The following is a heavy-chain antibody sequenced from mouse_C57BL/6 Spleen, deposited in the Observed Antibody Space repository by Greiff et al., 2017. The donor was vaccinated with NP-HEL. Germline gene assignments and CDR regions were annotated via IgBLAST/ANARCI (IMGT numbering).Heavy chain of an antibody. D-gene: IGHD2-2*01. CDR3: ARAMVTPYAMDY. CDR2: INPNNGGT. V-gene: IGHV1-18*01. J-gene: IGHJ4*01. Sequence: EVQLQQSGPELVKPGASVKIPCKASGYTFTDYNMDWVKQSHGKSLEWIGDINPNNGGTIYNQKFKGKATLTVDKSSSTAYMELRSLTSEDTAVYYCARAMVTPYAMDYWGQGTSVTVSS. CDR1: GYTFTDYN.